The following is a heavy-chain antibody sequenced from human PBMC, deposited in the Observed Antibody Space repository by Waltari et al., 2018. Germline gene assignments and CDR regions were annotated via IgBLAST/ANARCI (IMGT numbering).Heavy chain of an antibody. CDR1: GGSISSYY. Sequence: QVQLQESGPGLVKPSETLSLTCTVSGGSISSYYWSWIRQPPGKGLEWIGYIYYSGSTNNNPSLKSRVTISVDTSKNQFSLKLSSVTAADTAVYYCARGVVTATSVTYNWFDPWGQGTLVTVSS. V-gene: IGHV4-59*01. CDR2: IYYSGST. D-gene: IGHD2-21*02. CDR3: ARGVVTATSVTYNWFDP. J-gene: IGHJ5*02.